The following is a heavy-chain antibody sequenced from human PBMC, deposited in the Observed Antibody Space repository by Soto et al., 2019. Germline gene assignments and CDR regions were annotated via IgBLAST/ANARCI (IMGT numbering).Heavy chain of an antibody. D-gene: IGHD3-22*01. V-gene: IGHV1-69*06. CDR1: GGTFGSDA. CDR2: IIPIFGTT. CDR3: ARDTKASGYYTNWLDP. J-gene: IGHJ5*02. Sequence: SVKVSCKASGGTFGSDAITWVRQAPGQGLEWVGRIIPIFGTTNYAQNLQGRVTISADKSTLTSYMELHSLTSDDTALYYCARDTKASGYYTNWLDPWGQGTQVTVSS.